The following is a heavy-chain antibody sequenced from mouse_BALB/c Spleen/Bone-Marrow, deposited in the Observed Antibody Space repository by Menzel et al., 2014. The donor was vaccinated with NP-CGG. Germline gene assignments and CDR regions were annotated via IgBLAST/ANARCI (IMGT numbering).Heavy chain of an antibody. CDR3: ARDSRSTVSHFDY. V-gene: IGHV7-3*02. J-gene: IGHJ2*01. Sequence: DVKLVESGGGLVQPGGSLRLSCATSGFTFTDYYMNWVRQPPGKALEWLGFIRNKANGYTTEYSASVKGRFTISRDNSQSILYLKMNTLRAEDSATYYCARDSRSTVSHFDYWGQGTTLTVSS. CDR1: GFTFTDYY. CDR2: IRNKANGYTT. D-gene: IGHD1-1*01.